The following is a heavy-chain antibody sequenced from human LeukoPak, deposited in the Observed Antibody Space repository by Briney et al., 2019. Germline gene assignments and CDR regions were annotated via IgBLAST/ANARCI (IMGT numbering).Heavy chain of an antibody. CDR3: ARGGARGYSYEINY. J-gene: IGHJ4*02. D-gene: IGHD5-18*01. Sequence: NPGGSLRLSCAASGFTFSSYSMNWVRQAPGKGLEWVSSISSSSSYIYYADSVKGRFTISRDNAKNSLYLQMNSLRAEDTAVYYCARGGARGYSYEINYWGQGTLVTVSS. CDR2: ISSSSSYI. CDR1: GFTFSSYS. V-gene: IGHV3-21*01.